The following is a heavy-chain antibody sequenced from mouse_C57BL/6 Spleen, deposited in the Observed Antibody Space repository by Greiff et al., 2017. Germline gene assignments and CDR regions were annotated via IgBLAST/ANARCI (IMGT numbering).Heavy chain of an antibody. CDR3: ARGTDYDYDALLGGLGNY. J-gene: IGHJ2*01. CDR2: INPSNGGT. CDR1: GYTFTSYW. D-gene: IGHD2-4*01. V-gene: IGHV1-53*01. Sequence: QVQLQQPGTELVKPGASVKLSCKASGYTFTSYWMHWVKQRPGQGLEWIGNINPSNGGTNYNEKFKSKATLTVDKSSSTAYMQLSSLTSEDSAVYYCARGTDYDYDALLGGLGNYWGQGTTLTVSS.